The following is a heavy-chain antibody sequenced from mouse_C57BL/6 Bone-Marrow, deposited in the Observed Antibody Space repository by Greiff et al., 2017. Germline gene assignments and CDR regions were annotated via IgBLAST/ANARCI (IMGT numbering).Heavy chain of an antibody. J-gene: IGHJ4*01. CDR2: INPNYGTT. CDR3: ARGYDYDYAMDY. V-gene: IGHV1-39*01. CDR1: GYSFTDYN. Sequence: VQLKESGPELVKPGASVKISCKASGYSFTDYNMNWVKQSNGTSLEWIGVINPNYGTTRYNQKFKGKATLTVDQSSSTAYMQLNSLTSEDSAVYCCARGYDYDYAMDYWGQGTSVTVSS. D-gene: IGHD2-4*01.